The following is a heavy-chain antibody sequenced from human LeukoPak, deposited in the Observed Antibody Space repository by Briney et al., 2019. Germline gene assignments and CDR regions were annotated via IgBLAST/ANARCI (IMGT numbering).Heavy chain of an antibody. CDR1: GYRFTDYW. J-gene: IGHJ6*02. Sequence: GESLKISCKGSGYRFTDYWIGWVRQMPGKDLEWMRIIYPGDSDTRYSPSFQGQVTISADKSINTAHLQWSSLKASDTAMYYCARGAAGTTPDYYYFGLDVWGQGTTVRVSS. D-gene: IGHD1-7*01. V-gene: IGHV5-51*01. CDR3: ARGAAGTTPDYYYFGLDV. CDR2: IYPGDSDT.